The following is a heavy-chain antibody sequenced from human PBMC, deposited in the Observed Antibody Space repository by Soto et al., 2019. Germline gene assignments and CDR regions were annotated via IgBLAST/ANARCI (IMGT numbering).Heavy chain of an antibody. D-gene: IGHD2-15*01. J-gene: IGHJ4*02. Sequence: PSETLSLTCTVSGGSISSSSYYWGWIRQPPGKGLEWIGSIYYSGSTYYNPSLKSRVTISVDTSKNQFSLKLSSVTAADTAVYYCARRALYCSGGSCYSWADYWGQGTLVTVSS. CDR3: ARRALYCSGGSCYSWADY. CDR2: IYYSGST. V-gene: IGHV4-39*01. CDR1: GGSISSSSYY.